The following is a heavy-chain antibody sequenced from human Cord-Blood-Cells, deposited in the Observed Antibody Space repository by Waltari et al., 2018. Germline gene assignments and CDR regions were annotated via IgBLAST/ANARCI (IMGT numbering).Heavy chain of an antibody. J-gene: IGHJ2*01. CDR2: INHSGST. CDR3: ARVGLGYWYFDL. V-gene: IGHV4-34*01. CDR1: GGSFRGYY. D-gene: IGHD3-9*01. Sequence: QVQLQQRGAGLLKPSETLSLTCAVSGGSFRGYYWSWIRQPPGKGLEWIGEINHSGSTNYNPSLKSRVTISVDTSKNQFSLKLSSVTAADTAVYYCARVGLGYWYFDLWGRGTLVTVSS.